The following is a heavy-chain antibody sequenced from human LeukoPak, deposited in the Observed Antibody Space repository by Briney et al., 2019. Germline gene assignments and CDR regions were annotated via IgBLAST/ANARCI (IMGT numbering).Heavy chain of an antibody. Sequence: GGSLRLSCAASGFTFSDYYMSWIRQAPGKGLEGVSYISSSGSTIYYADSVKGRFTISRDNAKNSLYLQMNSLRAGDTAVYYCAVHCGGDCYGSAFDIWGQGTMVTVSS. CDR2: ISSSGSTI. CDR1: GFTFSDYY. J-gene: IGHJ3*02. CDR3: AVHCGGDCYGSAFDI. V-gene: IGHV3-11*01. D-gene: IGHD2-21*02.